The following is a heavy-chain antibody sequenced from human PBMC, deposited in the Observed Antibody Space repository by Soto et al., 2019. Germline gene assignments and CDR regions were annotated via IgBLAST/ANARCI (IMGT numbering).Heavy chain of an antibody. J-gene: IGHJ4*02. CDR3: ARGGRRYCSSTSCYFDY. Sequence: QVQLQQWGAGLLKPSETLSLTCAVYGGSFSGYYWSWIRQPPGKGLEWIGEINHSGSTNYNPSLKTGVNISVDTSTDQFSLKLSSVTAADTDVYYCARGGRRYCSSTSCYFDYWGQGTLVTVSS. V-gene: IGHV4-34*01. CDR1: GGSFSGYY. CDR2: INHSGST. D-gene: IGHD2-2*01.